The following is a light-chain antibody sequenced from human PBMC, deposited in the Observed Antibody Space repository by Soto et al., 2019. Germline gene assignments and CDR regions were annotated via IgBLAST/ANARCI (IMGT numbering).Light chain of an antibody. CDR3: CSYTTSNTRQIV. Sequence: QSVLTQPASVSGSPGQSITISCTGTSSDVGNYNLVSWYQQHPGKAPKLMIYDVSKRPSGASNRFSGSKSGKTASLTISGLQAEDEADYYCCSYTTSNTRQIVFGTGTKVTVL. CDR1: SSDVGNYNL. V-gene: IGLV2-14*02. CDR2: DVS. J-gene: IGLJ1*01.